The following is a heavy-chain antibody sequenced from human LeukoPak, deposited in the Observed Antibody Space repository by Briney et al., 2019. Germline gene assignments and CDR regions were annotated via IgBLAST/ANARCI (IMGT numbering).Heavy chain of an antibody. CDR1: GGSISSYY. CDR2: IYYSGST. V-gene: IGHV4-59*01. Sequence: PSETLSLTCTVSGGSISSYYWSWIRQPPRKGLEWIGYIYYSGSTNYNPSLKSRVTISVDTSKNQFSLKLSSVTAADTAVYYCARGYTTDYYYMDVWGKGTTVTVSS. D-gene: IGHD1-14*01. J-gene: IGHJ6*03. CDR3: ARGYTTDYYYMDV.